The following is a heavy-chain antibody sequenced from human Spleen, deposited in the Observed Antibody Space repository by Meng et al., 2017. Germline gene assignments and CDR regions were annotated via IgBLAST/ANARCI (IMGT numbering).Heavy chain of an antibody. Sequence: KVSCKGSGYNFITYWIAWVRQMPGKGLEWMGIIYPGDSDTKYSPSFQGQVTISVDKSINTAYLQWGNLNASDTATYYCARLIFGAAGGGDYWGKGTLVTVSS. J-gene: IGHJ4*02. CDR2: IYPGDSDT. CDR3: ARLIFGAAGGGDY. CDR1: GYNFITYW. D-gene: IGHD1-26*01. V-gene: IGHV5-51*01.